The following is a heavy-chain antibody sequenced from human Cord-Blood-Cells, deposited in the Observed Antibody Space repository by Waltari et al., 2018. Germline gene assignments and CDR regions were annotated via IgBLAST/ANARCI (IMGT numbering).Heavy chain of an antibody. D-gene: IGHD6-13*01. J-gene: IGHJ4*02. V-gene: IGHV3-30-3*01. CDR1: GFTFSSYA. Sequence: QVQLVESGGGVVQPGRSLRLSCAASGFTFSSYAMHWVRQAPVKGLEWVAVISYDGSNKYYADSVKGRFTISRDNSKNTLYLQMNSLRAEDTAVYYCARDHIAAAGIYLDRRFDYWGQGTLVTVSS. CDR3: ARDHIAAAGIYLDRRFDY. CDR2: ISYDGSNK.